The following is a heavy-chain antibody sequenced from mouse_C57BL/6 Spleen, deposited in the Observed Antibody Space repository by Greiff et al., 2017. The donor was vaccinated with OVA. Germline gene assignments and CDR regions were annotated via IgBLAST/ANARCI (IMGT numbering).Heavy chain of an antibody. CDR2: FYPGSGSI. V-gene: IGHV1-62-2*01. J-gene: IGHJ1*03. D-gene: IGHD2-3*01. CDR1: GYTFTEYP. Sequence: QVQLQQSGAELVKPGASVKLSCKASGYTFTEYPIHWVKQRSGQGLEWIGWFYPGSGSIKYNEKFKDKATLTADKSSSTVYMELSRLTSEDSAVYFCARHERVYDGYYEGDWYFDVWGTGTTVTVSS. CDR3: ARHERVYDGYYEGDWYFDV.